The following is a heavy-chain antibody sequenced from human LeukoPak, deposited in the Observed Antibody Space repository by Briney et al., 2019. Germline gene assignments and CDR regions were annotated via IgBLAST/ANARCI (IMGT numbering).Heavy chain of an antibody. CDR1: GFTFSSYA. CDR3: AKSPLRWFGELLPSGHFDY. V-gene: IGHV3-23*01. Sequence: PGGSLRLSCAASGFTFSSYAMSWVRQAPGKGLEWVSAISGSGGSTYYADSVKGRFTISRGNSKSTLYLQMNSLRAEDTAVYYCAKSPLRWFGELLPSGHFDYWGQGTLVTVSS. CDR2: ISGSGGST. D-gene: IGHD3-10*01. J-gene: IGHJ4*02.